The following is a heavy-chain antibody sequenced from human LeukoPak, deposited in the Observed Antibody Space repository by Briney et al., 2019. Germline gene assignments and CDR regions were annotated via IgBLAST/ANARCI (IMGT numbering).Heavy chain of an antibody. V-gene: IGHV3-33*01. CDR3: ARDLSSPGPHSPHSMTLDY. J-gene: IGHJ4*02. CDR1: GFTFSSYG. Sequence: GGSLRLSCAASGFTFSSYGMHWVRQAPGKGLEWVAVIGYDGCNKYYADSVKGRFTISRDNSKNTLYLQMNSLRAEDTAVYYCARDLSSPGPHSPHSMTLDYWGQGTLVTVSS. CDR2: IGYDGCNK. D-gene: IGHD2-15*01.